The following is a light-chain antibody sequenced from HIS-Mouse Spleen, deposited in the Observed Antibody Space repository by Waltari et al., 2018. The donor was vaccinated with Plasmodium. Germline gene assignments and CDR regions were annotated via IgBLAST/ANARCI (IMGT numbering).Light chain of an antibody. CDR2: DAS. CDR1: QSVRSY. J-gene: IGKJ3*01. V-gene: IGKV3-11*01. Sequence: EIVFTQSPATLSLSPGERATLSCRASQSVRSYLAWYQQKPGQAPRLLIYDASNRATGIPARFSGSRSGTDFTLTISSLEPEDFAVYYCQQRSNWPTFGPGTKVDIK. CDR3: QQRSNWPT.